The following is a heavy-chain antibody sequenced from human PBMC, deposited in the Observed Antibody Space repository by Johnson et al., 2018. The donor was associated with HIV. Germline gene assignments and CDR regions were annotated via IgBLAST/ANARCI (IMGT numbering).Heavy chain of an antibody. J-gene: IGHJ3*02. CDR1: GFSIDDYD. CDR2: IHWNAGNT. Sequence: VQLVESGGGLVQPGTSLRLSCAASGFSIDDYDMTWVRRAPGKGLEWVSGIHWNAGNTGYVDSVKGRFTISRDNAKNSLYLQMNSLRAEDTALYYCARRSGTWDAFDIWGQGTMVTVSS. V-gene: IGHV3-20*04. CDR3: ARRSGTWDAFDI. D-gene: IGHD1-26*01.